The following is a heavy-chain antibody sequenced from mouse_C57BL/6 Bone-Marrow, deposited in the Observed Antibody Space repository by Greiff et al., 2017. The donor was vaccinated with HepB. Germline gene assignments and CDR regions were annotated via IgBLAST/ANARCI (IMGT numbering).Heavy chain of an antibody. CDR1: GFNIKDDY. CDR3: TTGYGNRYYFDY. J-gene: IGHJ2*01. V-gene: IGHV14-4*01. D-gene: IGHD2-1*01. Sequence: VQLKQSGAELVRPGASVKLSCTASGFNIKDDYMHWVKQRPEQGLEWIGWIDPENGDTEYASKFQGKATITADTSSNTAYLQLSSLTSEDTAVYYCTTGYGNRYYFDYWGQGTTLTVSS. CDR2: IDPENGDT.